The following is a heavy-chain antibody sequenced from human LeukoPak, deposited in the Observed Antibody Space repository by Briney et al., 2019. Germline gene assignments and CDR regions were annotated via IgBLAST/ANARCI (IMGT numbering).Heavy chain of an antibody. J-gene: IGHJ3*02. CDR2: IYHSGST. CDR1: GGSISSSNW. V-gene: IGHV4-4*02. D-gene: IGHD3-10*01. CDR3: ARASDYYASGNYYSVAFDI. Sequence: PSETLSLTCAVSGGSISSSNWWSWVRQPPGKGLEWIGEIYHSGSTNYNPSLKSRVTISVDKSKNQFSLKLSSVTAADTAVYYCARASDYYASGNYYSVAFDIWGQGTMVTASS.